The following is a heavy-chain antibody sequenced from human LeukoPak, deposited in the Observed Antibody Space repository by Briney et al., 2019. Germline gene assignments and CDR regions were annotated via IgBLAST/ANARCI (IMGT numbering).Heavy chain of an antibody. V-gene: IGHV1-18*01. CDR1: TYTFTRYG. Sequence: GASVKVSCKASTYTFTRYGISWVRQAPGQGLEWMGIINPSGGSTSYAQKFQGRVTMTTDTSTSTAYMELRSLRSDDTAVYYCARVLRFGEEVAFDIWGQGTMVTVSS. CDR3: ARVLRFGEEVAFDI. CDR2: INPSGGST. J-gene: IGHJ3*02. D-gene: IGHD3-10*01.